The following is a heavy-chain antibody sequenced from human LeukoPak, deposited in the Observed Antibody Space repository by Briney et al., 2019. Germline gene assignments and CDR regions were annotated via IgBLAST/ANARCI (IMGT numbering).Heavy chain of an antibody. CDR1: GVTFSSYE. J-gene: IGHJ4*02. Sequence: GGSLRLSCAASGVTFSSYEMNWVRQAPGKGLEWVSYISSSGSTIYYADSVKGRFTISRDNAKKSLYLQMNSLRAEDTAVYYCARLHHIAVAGTVFDYWGQGTLVTVSS. D-gene: IGHD6-19*01. CDR2: ISSSGSTI. V-gene: IGHV3-48*03. CDR3: ARLHHIAVAGTVFDY.